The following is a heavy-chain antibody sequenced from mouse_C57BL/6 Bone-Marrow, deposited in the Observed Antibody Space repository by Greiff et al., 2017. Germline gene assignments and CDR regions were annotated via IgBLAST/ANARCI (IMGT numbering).Heavy chain of an antibody. CDR3: AWAMDY. J-gene: IGHJ4*01. CDR1: GYAFRSSW. Sequence: QVQLQQSGPELVKPGASVKISCKASGYAFRSSWMNWVKQRPGKGLEWIGRIYPGDGDTNYNGKFKGKATLTADKSSSTAYMQLSSLTSEDSAVYFCAWAMDYWGQGTSVTVSS. V-gene: IGHV1-82*01. CDR2: IYPGDGDT.